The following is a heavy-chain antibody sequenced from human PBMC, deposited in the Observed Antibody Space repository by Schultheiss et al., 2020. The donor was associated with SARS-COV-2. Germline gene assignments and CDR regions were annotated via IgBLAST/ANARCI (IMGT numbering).Heavy chain of an antibody. CDR3: ARGTPYYDFWSGYYPLFDY. CDR2: INHSGST. J-gene: IGHJ4*02. D-gene: IGHD3-3*01. V-gene: IGHV4-34*01. Sequence: GSLRLSCAVYGGSFSGYYWSWIRQPPGKGLEWIGEINHSGSTYYNPSLKSRVTISVDRSKNQFSLKLSSVTAADTAVYYCARGTPYYDFWSGYYPLFDYWGQETLVTVSS. CDR1: GGSFSGYY.